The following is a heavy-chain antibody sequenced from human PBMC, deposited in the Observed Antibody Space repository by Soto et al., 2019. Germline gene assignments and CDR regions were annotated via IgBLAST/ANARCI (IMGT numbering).Heavy chain of an antibody. CDR1: GFTFDDYG. Sequence: GGSLRLSCAASGFTFDDYGMSWVRQAPGKGLEWVSGINWNGGSTGYADSVKGRFTISRDNAKNSLYLQMNSLRAEDTALYHCASISSWSRDAFDIWGKGTMVTV. V-gene: IGHV3-20*01. CDR2: INWNGGST. D-gene: IGHD6-13*01. J-gene: IGHJ3*02. CDR3: ASISSWSRDAFDI.